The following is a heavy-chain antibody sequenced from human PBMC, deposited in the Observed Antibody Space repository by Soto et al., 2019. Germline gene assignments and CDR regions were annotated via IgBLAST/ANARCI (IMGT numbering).Heavy chain of an antibody. CDR3: ARRRYCGADCYSKYYYGMDV. Sequence: QVQLVQSGAEVKKPGSSVKVSCQASGSTFSSYTVSWVRQAPGQGLEWMGRIIPVLGVTNYAQKFKGRVTITADKSKTTAYMELSSLRSGDTAVYYCARRRYCGADCYSKYYYGMDVW. CDR1: GSTFSSYT. J-gene: IGHJ6*01. CDR2: IIPVLGVT. D-gene: IGHD2-21*02. V-gene: IGHV1-69*02.